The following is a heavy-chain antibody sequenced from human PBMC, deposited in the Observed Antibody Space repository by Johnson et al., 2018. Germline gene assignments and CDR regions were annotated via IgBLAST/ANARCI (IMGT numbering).Heavy chain of an antibody. Sequence: QVQLQESGPGLVKPSETLFLTCPVSGGSISSYYWSWIRQPPGKGLEWLGYIYYSGSTNYNPSLKCRVTISVDTSKNQFPLKLSSVTAADTAVYYCARRRETDAFDIWGQGTMVTVSS. D-gene: IGHD1-26*01. CDR2: IYYSGST. V-gene: IGHV4-59*01. J-gene: IGHJ3*02. CDR3: ARRRETDAFDI. CDR1: GGSISSYY.